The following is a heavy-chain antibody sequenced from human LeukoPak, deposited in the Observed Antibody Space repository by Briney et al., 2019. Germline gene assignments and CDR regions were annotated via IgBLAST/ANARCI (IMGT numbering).Heavy chain of an antibody. CDR1: GFTFSSYE. J-gene: IGHJ4*02. CDR3: AKHIVVVTGKSDY. V-gene: IGHV3-30-3*02. D-gene: IGHD2-21*02. Sequence: PGGSLRLSCAASGFTFSSYEVNWVRQAPGKGLEWVAVISYDGSNKYYADSVKGRFTISRDNSKNTLYLQMNSLRAEDTAVYYCAKHIVVVTGKSDYWGQGTLVTVSS. CDR2: ISYDGSNK.